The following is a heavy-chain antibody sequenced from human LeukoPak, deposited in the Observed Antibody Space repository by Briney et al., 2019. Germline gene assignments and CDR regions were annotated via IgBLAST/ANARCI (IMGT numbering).Heavy chain of an antibody. Sequence: SVNVSCKASGGTFSSYAISWVRQAPGQGLEWMGGIIPIFGTANYAQKFQGRVTITADESTSTAYMELSSLRSEDTAVYYCARAPDYGDYVRFDYWGQGTLVTVSS. D-gene: IGHD4-17*01. V-gene: IGHV1-69*13. CDR1: GGTFSSYA. CDR2: IIPIFGTA. J-gene: IGHJ4*02. CDR3: ARAPDYGDYVRFDY.